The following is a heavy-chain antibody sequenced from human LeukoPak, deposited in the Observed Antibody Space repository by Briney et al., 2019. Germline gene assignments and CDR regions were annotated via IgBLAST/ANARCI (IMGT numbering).Heavy chain of an antibody. Sequence: SETLSLTCTVSGGSISGYYWSWIRQPPGKGLEWIGYIYYSGSTNYNPSLKSRVTISVDTSKNQFSLKLSSVTAADTAVYYCARAKGRLRFLEWGDAFDIWGQGTLVTVSS. CDR1: GGSISGYY. CDR2: IYYSGST. V-gene: IGHV4-59*01. J-gene: IGHJ1*01. CDR3: ARAKGRLRFLEWGDAFDI. D-gene: IGHD3-3*01.